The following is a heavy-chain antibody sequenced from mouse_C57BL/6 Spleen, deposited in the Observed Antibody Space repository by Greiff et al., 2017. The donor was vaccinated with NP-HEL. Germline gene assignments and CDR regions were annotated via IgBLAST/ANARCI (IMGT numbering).Heavy chain of an antibody. CDR2: ISYDGSN. D-gene: IGHD2-4*01. V-gene: IGHV3-6*01. Sequence: EVQLQQSGPGLVKPSQSLSLTCSVTGYSITSGYYWNWIRQFPGNKLEWMGYISYDGSNNYNPSLKNRISITRDTSKNQFFLKLNSVTTEDTATYYCASADFLDYWGQGTTLTVSS. CDR3: ASADFLDY. CDR1: GYSITSGYY. J-gene: IGHJ2*01.